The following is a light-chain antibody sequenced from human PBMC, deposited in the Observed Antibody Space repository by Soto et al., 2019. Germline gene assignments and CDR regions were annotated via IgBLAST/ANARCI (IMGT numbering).Light chain of an antibody. J-gene: IGLJ1*01. CDR3: QVWDGSSDPGNYV. V-gene: IGLV3-21*04. CDR2: YDS. Sequence: SYQLSQPPSISVAPGKTASITCGGNNSGTKSVHWYQQKPGQAPLLVIFYDSDRPSGIAERCYGSNSGNTATMTISRVEAGDEADYYCQVWDGSSDPGNYVFGTGPKVTVL. CDR1: NSGTKS.